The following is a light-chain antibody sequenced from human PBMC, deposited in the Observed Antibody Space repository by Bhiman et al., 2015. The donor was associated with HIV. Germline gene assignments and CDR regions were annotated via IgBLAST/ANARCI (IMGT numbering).Light chain of an antibody. V-gene: IGLV1-44*01. CDR1: SSNIGSNT. J-gene: IGLJ2*01. Sequence: QSVLTQPPSASGTPGQRVTISCSGSSSNIGSNTVDWYQQLPGTAPKLLIYTNNQRPSGVPDRISGSKSGTSASLAITGLHTGDEADYFCATWDSSLSAMVFGGGTKLTVL. CDR3: ATWDSSLSAMV. CDR2: TNN.